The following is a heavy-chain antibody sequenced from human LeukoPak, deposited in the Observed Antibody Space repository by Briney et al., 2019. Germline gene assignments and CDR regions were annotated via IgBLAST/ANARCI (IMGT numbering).Heavy chain of an antibody. Sequence: SGPTLVKPTQTLMLTCSYSGFSLSTNGMAVGWVRQPPGKALEWLALIYWDDDKRYSPSLESSLSIIKDTSKNLVVLVMANVDPVDTATYYCAHSSVDSGYAFEHWGQGTLITVSS. CDR1: GFSLSTNGMA. J-gene: IGHJ4*02. V-gene: IGHV2-5*02. CDR2: IYWDDDK. D-gene: IGHD3-22*01. CDR3: AHSSVDSGYAFEH.